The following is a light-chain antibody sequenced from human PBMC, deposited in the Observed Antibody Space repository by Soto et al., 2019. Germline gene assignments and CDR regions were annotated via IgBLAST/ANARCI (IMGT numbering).Light chain of an antibody. CDR3: QQYGDSLSIT. Sequence: DIQMTQSPSSLSASVGDRFTITCRSSQSIDNYLSWYQQIPGKAPKLLIYAASNLQRGVPSRFSGSGSGTEFTLTISRLEPEDFAVYYCQQYGDSLSITFGQGTRLEIK. CDR2: AAS. V-gene: IGKV1-39*01. J-gene: IGKJ5*01. CDR1: QSIDNY.